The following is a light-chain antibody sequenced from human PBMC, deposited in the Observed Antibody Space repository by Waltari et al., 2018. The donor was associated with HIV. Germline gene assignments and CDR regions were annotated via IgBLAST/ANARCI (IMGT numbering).Light chain of an antibody. CDR2: VAS. J-gene: IGKJ3*01. V-gene: IGKV2-28*01. CDR1: QSLLHSNGSTQ. Sequence: DIVMTQSPLSLSVTPGEPASISCRSSQSLLHSNGSTQLDWYLQKPGQSPQLLLYVASNRASGVPDRFSGSGSGTDFTLKISRVAAEDVGVYYCMHSLETPFTFGPGTKVDIK. CDR3: MHSLETPFT.